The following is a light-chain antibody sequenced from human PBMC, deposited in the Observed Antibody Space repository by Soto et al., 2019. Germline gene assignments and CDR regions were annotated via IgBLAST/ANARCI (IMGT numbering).Light chain of an antibody. Sequence: QPVLTQSSSASASLGSSVKLTSTLSSGHSSYIIAWHQQQPGKAPRYLMKLEGSGSYNKGSGVPDRFSGSSSGADRYLTISNLQFEDEADYYCETWDCNTRVFGGGTKLTVL. J-gene: IGLJ2*01. CDR2: LEGSGSY. CDR1: SGHSSYI. CDR3: ETWDCNTRV. V-gene: IGLV4-60*02.